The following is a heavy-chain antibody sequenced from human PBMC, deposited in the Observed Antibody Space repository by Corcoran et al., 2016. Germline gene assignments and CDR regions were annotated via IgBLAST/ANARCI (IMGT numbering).Heavy chain of an antibody. D-gene: IGHD6-6*01. CDR2: INHSGST. Sequence: QVQLQQWGAGLLKPSETLSLTCAVYGGSFSGYYWSWIRQPPGKGLEWIGEINHSGSTNYNPSLKSRVTISVDTSKNQFSLKLSSVTAADTAVYYCARLVTSSSSWRYYYYGMDVWGQGTTVTVSS. CDR1: GGSFSGYY. V-gene: IGHV4-34*01. J-gene: IGHJ6*02. CDR3: ARLVTSSSSWRYYYYGMDV.